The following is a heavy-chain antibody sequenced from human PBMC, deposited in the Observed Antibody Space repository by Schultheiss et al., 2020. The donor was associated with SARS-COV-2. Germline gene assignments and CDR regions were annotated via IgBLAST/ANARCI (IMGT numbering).Heavy chain of an antibody. CDR1: GFTFSSYG. CDR3: ARDRAIEYGMDV. Sequence: GGSLRLSCAASGFTFSSYGMHWVRQAPGKGLEWVANIKEDGSEKYYVDSVKGRFTISRDNSKDTLYLQMNRLRAEDTAVYYCARDRAIEYGMDVWGQGTTVTVSS. J-gene: IGHJ6*02. CDR2: IKEDGSEK. V-gene: IGHV3-7*01. D-gene: IGHD2-2*02.